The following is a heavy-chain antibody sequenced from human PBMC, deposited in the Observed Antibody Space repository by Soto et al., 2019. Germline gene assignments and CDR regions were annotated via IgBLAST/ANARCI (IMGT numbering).Heavy chain of an antibody. D-gene: IGHD3-10*01. J-gene: IGHJ3*01. V-gene: IGHV3-48*03. CDR1: GLTFSNYE. CDR2: ISSSGRSM. Sequence: PGGSLRLSCAASGLTFSNYEMNWVRQAPGKGLEWVSYISSSGRSMYYADSVKGRFTISRDNAKNSLYLQMDSLRVEDTAVYYWARAGWSLTRPSGGGGAFDVWGQGTMVTVSS. CDR3: ARAGWSLTRPSGGGGAFDV.